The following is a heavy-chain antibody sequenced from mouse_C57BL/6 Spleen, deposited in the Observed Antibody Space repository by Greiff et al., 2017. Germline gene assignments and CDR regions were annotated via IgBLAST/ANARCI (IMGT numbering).Heavy chain of an antibody. CDR1: GYSITSGYY. Sequence: EVQLQESGPGLVKPSQSLSLTCSVTGYSITSGYYWNWIRQFPGNKLEWMGYISYDGSNNYNPSLNNRISITRDTSKNQFFLKLNSVTTEDTATYYCARDDGNYPFAYWGQGTLVTVSA. V-gene: IGHV3-6*01. CDR2: ISYDGSN. D-gene: IGHD2-1*01. CDR3: ARDDGNYPFAY. J-gene: IGHJ3*01.